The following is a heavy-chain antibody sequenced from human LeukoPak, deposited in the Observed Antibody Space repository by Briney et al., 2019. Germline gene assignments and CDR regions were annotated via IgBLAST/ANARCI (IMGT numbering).Heavy chain of an antibody. CDR1: GFTFSSYW. J-gene: IGHJ6*03. CDR2: IKQDGSEK. Sequence: PGGSLRLSCAASGFTFSSYWMSWVRQAPGKGLEWVANIKQDGSEKYYVDSVKGRFTISRDNAKNSLYLQMNSLRAEDTAMYYCARDSENYYYYYMDVWGKGTTVTVSS. V-gene: IGHV3-7*01. CDR3: ARDSENYYYYYMDV. D-gene: IGHD1-14*01.